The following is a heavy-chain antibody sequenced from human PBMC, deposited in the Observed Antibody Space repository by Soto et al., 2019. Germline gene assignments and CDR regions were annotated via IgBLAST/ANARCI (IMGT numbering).Heavy chain of an antibody. Sequence: PGGSLRLSCAASGFTFSSFAMSWVRQGPGKGLEWVSGISGVGGNTYYADSVKGRFTISRDNSKNTLHLQMNSLRAEDTAVYYCAKDGWNFPPDPWGQGTLVTVSS. J-gene: IGHJ5*02. CDR2: ISGVGGNT. V-gene: IGHV3-23*01. D-gene: IGHD1-7*01. CDR1: GFTFSSFA. CDR3: AKDGWNFPPDP.